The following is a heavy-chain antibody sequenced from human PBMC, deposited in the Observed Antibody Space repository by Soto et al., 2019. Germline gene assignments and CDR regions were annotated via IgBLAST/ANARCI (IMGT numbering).Heavy chain of an antibody. V-gene: IGHV3-15*01. D-gene: IGHD6-19*01. Sequence: GGSLRLSCAASGFTFSNAWMSWVRQAPGKGLEWVGRIKSKTDGGTTDYAAPVKGRFTISRDDSKNTLYLQMNSLKTEDTAVYYCNSYGESRALAGCFDSWGQGTLVTVSS. J-gene: IGHJ4*02. CDR1: GFTFSNAW. CDR3: NSYGESRALAGCFDS. CDR2: IKSKTDGGTT.